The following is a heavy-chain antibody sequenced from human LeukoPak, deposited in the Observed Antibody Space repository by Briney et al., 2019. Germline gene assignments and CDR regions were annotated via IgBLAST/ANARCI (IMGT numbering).Heavy chain of an antibody. Sequence: PSETLSLTCTVSGGSISSYYWSWIRQPPGKGLEWIGYIYYSGSTNYNPSLKSRVTISVDTSKNQFSLKLSSVTAADTAVYYCARGGGGALWFGELTANWFDPWGQGTLVTVSS. CDR1: GGSISSYY. V-gene: IGHV4-59*01. J-gene: IGHJ5*02. D-gene: IGHD3-10*01. CDR3: ARGGGGALWFGELTANWFDP. CDR2: IYYSGST.